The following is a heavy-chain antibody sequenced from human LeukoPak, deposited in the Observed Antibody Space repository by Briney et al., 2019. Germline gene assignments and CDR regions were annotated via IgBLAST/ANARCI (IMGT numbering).Heavy chain of an antibody. CDR2: ITTYNGNT. Sequence: ASVKVSCKASGYTFRDFGTSWVRQAPGQGLEWMGWITTYNGNTNYIQKLQGRVTMTTDTSTSTAYMELRSLRSDDTAVYYCARGPYYDSWSGAGYWGQGTLVTVS. V-gene: IGHV1-18*01. CDR1: GYTFRDFG. J-gene: IGHJ4*02. D-gene: IGHD3-3*01. CDR3: ARGPYYDSWSGAGY.